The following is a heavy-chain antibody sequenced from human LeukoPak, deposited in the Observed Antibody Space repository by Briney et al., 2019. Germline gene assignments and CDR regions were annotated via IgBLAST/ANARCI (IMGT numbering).Heavy chain of an antibody. Sequence: PGGSLRLSCPASGFTFSTYWMHWVRQAPGKGLVWVSRINSDGIGTIYADSVKGRFTISRDNAKNTLYLLMNSLRAEDTAVYYCARGGPDHAFDIWGQGAMVTVSS. V-gene: IGHV3-74*01. CDR2: INSDGIGT. J-gene: IGHJ3*02. CDR3: ARGGPDHAFDI. CDR1: GFTFSTYW.